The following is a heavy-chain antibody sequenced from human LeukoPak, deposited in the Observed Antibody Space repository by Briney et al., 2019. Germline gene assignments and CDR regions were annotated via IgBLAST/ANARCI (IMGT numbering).Heavy chain of an antibody. CDR3: ARVYQGVSLFDGIDY. CDR2: ISSSSSYI. V-gene: IGHV3-21*01. CDR1: GFTFSSYS. J-gene: IGHJ4*02. Sequence: PGGSLRLSCAASGFTFSSYSMNWVRQALGKGLEWVSSISSSSSYIYYADSVKGRFTISRDNAKNSLYLQMNSLRAEDTAVYYCARVYQGVSLFDGIDYWGQGTLVTVSS. D-gene: IGHD3-10*01.